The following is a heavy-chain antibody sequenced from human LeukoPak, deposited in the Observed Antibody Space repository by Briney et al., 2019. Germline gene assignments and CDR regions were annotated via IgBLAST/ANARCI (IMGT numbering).Heavy chain of an antibody. CDR3: ARLAYCGGDCYGFDY. CDR2: IYYSGST. V-gene: IGHV4-39*01. D-gene: IGHD2-21*02. J-gene: IGHJ4*02. CDR1: GGSISSSSYY. Sequence: SETLSLTCTVSGGSISSSSYYWGWIRQPPGKGLEWIGSIYYSGSTYYNPSLKSRVTISVYTSKNQFSLKLSSVTAADTAVYYCARLAYCGGDCYGFDYWGQGTLVTVSS.